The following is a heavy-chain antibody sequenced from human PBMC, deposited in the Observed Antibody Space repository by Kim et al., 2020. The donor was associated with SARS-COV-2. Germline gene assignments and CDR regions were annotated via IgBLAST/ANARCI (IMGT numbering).Heavy chain of an antibody. J-gene: IGHJ5*02. Sequence: KSRVTISVDTSKNPFSLQLSSVTAADTAVYYCARHIVVVPAARGNRWFDPWGQGTLVTVSS. V-gene: IGHV4-39*01. CDR3: ARHIVVVPAARGNRWFDP. D-gene: IGHD2-2*01.